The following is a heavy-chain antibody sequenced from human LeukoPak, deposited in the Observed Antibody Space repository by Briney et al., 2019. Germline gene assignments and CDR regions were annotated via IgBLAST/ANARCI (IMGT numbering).Heavy chain of an antibody. V-gene: IGHV3-33*01. J-gene: IGHJ4*02. CDR3: ARGSTPYYYAY. CDR2: IWYDGSNK. D-gene: IGHD3-22*01. CDR1: GFTFSSYG. Sequence: PGRSLRLSCAASGFTFSSYGMHWVRQAPGKGLEWVAVIWYDGSNKYYADSVKGRFTISRDNSKNTLYLQMNSLRAEDTAVYYCARGSTPYYYAYWGQGTLVTVSS.